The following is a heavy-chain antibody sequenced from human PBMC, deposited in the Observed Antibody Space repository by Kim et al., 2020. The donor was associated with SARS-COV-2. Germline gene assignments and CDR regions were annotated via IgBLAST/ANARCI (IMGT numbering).Heavy chain of an antibody. V-gene: IGHV3-74*01. J-gene: IGHJ3*02. CDR3: ARGRAFDT. CDR2: GTIT. Sequence: GTITKHADAVKGRFTISRDDAKDTLDLQMNSLGGEDTAVYYCARGRAFDTWGQGTMVTVSS.